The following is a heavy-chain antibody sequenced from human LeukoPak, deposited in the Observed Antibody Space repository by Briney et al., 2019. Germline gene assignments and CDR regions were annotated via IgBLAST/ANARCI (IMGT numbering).Heavy chain of an antibody. Sequence: GSLRLSCAASGFTFTYYVMSWVRQAPGKGLEWVSAISGSGDATYYADSVKGRFSISRDDSKNTVYLQMNSLRVEDTAVYYRAKERNGWFFDYWGQGILVTVSS. D-gene: IGHD6-19*01. J-gene: IGHJ4*02. CDR2: ISGSGDAT. CDR3: AKERNGWFFDY. V-gene: IGHV3-23*01. CDR1: GFTFTYYV.